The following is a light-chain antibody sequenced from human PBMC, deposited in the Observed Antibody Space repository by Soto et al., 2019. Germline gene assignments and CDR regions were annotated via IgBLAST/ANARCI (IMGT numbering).Light chain of an antibody. J-gene: IGKJ1*01. V-gene: IGKV2-28*01. CDR1: QSLLHSNGYNY. Sequence: DIVMTQSPLSLPVTPVEPASISCRSSQSLLHSNGYNYLDWYLQKPGQSPQLLIYLGSNRASGVPDRFSGSGSGTDFTLKISRVEAEDVGVYYCMQALQTPWTCGQGTKVEIK. CDR3: MQALQTPWT. CDR2: LGS.